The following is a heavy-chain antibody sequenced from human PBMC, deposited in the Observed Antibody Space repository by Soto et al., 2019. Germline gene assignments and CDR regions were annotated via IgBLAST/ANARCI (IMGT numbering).Heavy chain of an antibody. D-gene: IGHD4-4*01. CDR1: GLDVSSDY. Sequence: LRLSCAASGLDVSSDYMSWVRQAPGKGLEWVSVIYRGGFRYYADSVKGRFTISRENSRNTVYLQMDSLKTEDTAVYYCARGVGPDTNYGLHPFDYWGQGTLVTISS. J-gene: IGHJ4*02. CDR3: ARGVGPDTNYGLHPFDY. V-gene: IGHV3-53*01. CDR2: IYRGGFR.